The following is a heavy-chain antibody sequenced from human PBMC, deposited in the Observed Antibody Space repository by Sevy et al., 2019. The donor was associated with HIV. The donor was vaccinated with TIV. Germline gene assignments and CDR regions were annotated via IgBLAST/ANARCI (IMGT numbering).Heavy chain of an antibody. D-gene: IGHD5-12*01. J-gene: IGHJ3*02. Sequence: GGSLRLSCAASGFTFSSYEMNWVRQAPGKGLEWVSYISSSGSTIYYADSVKGRFTISRDNAKNSLYLQMNSLRAEDTAVYYCARGFTGMATIVHAFDIWGQGTMVTVSS. CDR1: GFTFSSYE. V-gene: IGHV3-48*03. CDR2: ISSSGSTI. CDR3: ARGFTGMATIVHAFDI.